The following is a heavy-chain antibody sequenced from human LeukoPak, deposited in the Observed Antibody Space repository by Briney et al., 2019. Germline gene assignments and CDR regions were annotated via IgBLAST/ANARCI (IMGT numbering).Heavy chain of an antibody. CDR2: FSGSGGRT. D-gene: IGHD3-10*01. CDR3: AKGGGMGFGESTT. J-gene: IGHJ5*02. Sequence: GGPLRLSCAASGFTFSSYVMSWVRQAPGKGLEWVSDFSGSGGRTYYAHSVEGSLSHSRHHCKSSLYRQMHSLRAEGTAVYYCAKGGGMGFGESTTWGQGTLVTVSS. V-gene: IGHV3-23*01. CDR1: GFTFSSYV.